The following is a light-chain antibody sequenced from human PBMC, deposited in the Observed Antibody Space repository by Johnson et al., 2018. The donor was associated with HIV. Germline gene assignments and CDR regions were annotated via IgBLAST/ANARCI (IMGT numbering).Light chain of an antibody. CDR3: GTWDNSLNVYV. CDR1: SSNIGNNY. J-gene: IGLJ1*01. V-gene: IGLV1-51*02. CDR2: ENN. Sequence: QAVLTQPPSVSAAPGQKVTISCSGSSSNIGNNYVSWYQQLQGTAPKLLIYENNKRPSGIPDRFSGSKSGTSATLGITGLQTGDEADYYCGTWDNSLNVYVFGTGTKVTVL.